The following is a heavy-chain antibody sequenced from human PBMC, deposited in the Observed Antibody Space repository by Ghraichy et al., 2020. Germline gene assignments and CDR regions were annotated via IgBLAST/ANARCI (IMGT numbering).Heavy chain of an antibody. Sequence: ASVKVSCKASGYTFSAYYMYWVRQTPGQGLEWMGWINPNSVDTNYAQKFQGRVTLTRDTSISTAYMELSRLISDDSAVYYCASYYEGLGSYFDYWGQGTLVTVSS. D-gene: IGHD3-10*01. CDR1: GYTFSAYY. CDR3: ASYYEGLGSYFDY. J-gene: IGHJ4*02. V-gene: IGHV1-2*02. CDR2: INPNSVDT.